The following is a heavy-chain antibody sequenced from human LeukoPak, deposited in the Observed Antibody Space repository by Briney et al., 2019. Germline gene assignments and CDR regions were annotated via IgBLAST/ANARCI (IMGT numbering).Heavy chain of an antibody. V-gene: IGHV1-58*01. Sequence: SVKVSCRASGFTFTISAVQWVRLAHGQRLEWIGWIVVGSGNTNYAQKFQERVTITRDMSTTTAYVELSSLRSEDTAVYYCAASVLTDAFDIWGQGTMVTVSS. J-gene: IGHJ3*02. D-gene: IGHD3-10*01. CDR3: AASVLTDAFDI. CDR2: IVVGSGNT. CDR1: GFTFTISA.